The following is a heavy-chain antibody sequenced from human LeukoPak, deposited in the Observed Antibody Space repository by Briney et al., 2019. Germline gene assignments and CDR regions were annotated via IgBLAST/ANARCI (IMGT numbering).Heavy chain of an antibody. Sequence: GGSLRLSCAASGVDVRSNYMSWFRQAPGKGLEWVSAIYSGGSTYYADSVKGRFTISRHNSKNTLYLQMNSLRAEDTAVYYCAREGLYSSGWFDYWGQGTLVTVSS. J-gene: IGHJ4*02. CDR2: IYSGGST. D-gene: IGHD6-19*01. V-gene: IGHV3-53*01. CDR3: AREGLYSSGWFDY. CDR1: GVDVRSNY.